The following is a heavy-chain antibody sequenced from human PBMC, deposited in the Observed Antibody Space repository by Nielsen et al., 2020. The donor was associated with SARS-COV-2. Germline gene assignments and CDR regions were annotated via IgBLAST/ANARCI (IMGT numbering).Heavy chain of an antibody. J-gene: IGHJ4*02. V-gene: IGHV3-30-3*01. CDR1: GFTFSSYA. D-gene: IGHD3-22*01. Sequence: GGSLRLSCAASGFTFSSYAMHWVRQAPGKGLEWVAVISYDGSNKYYADSVKGRFTISRDNSKNTLYLQMNSLRAEDTAVYYCACMIADYWGQGTLVTVSS. CDR2: ISYDGSNK. CDR3: ACMIADY.